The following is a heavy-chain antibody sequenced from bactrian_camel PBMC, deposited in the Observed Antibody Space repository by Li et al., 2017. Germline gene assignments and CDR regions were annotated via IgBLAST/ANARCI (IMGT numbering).Heavy chain of an antibody. D-gene: IGHD3*01. CDR1: GHTTSNYC. CDR3: AASPWGPCSRGGYRA. V-gene: IGHV3S1*01. J-gene: IGHJ4*01. Sequence: HVQLVESGGGSVQAGGSLRLSCVASGHTTSNYCMAWLRQVPGNEREGLATIYGDGSTRYLDFVKGRFTISKDNAGNTLYLRMDSLKVEDSGMYFCAASPWGPCSRGGYRARGQGTQVTVS. CDR2: IYGDGST.